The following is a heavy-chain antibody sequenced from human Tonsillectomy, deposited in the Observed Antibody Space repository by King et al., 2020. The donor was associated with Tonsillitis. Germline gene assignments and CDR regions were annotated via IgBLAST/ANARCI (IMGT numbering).Heavy chain of an antibody. V-gene: IGHV3-30*02. CDR3: AKETIRLGELSLYRYFDL. D-gene: IGHD3-16*02. J-gene: IGHJ2*01. CDR1: GFTFSSYG. Sequence: VQLVESGGGVVQPGGSLRLSCAASGFTFSSYGMHWVRQAPGKGLEWVAFMRYDGSNKYYADSVKGRFTISRDNSKYTVFLQMNSLRAEDTAVYYCAKETIRLGELSLYRYFDLWGRGTLVTVSS. CDR2: MRYDGSNK.